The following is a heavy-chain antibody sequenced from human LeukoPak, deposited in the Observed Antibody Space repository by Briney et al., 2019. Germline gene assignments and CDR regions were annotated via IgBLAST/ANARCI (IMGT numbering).Heavy chain of an antibody. V-gene: IGHV3-64D*06. CDR3: VKESGFMVAPNSAFDI. CDR2: ISRNGGST. Sequence: GGSLRLSCSASGFTFNSYPEHWVRQAPGKGLEYVSGISRNGGSTYYAGSVKGRFTISRDNSQNTLYLQMSSLRAEDTAVYYCVKESGFMVAPNSAFDIWGQGTMVTVSS. CDR1: GFTFNSYP. J-gene: IGHJ3*02. D-gene: IGHD4/OR15-4a*01.